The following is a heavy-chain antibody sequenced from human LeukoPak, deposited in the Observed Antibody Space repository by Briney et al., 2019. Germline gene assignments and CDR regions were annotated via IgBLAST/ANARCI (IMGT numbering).Heavy chain of an antibody. CDR2: VNLQGST. Sequence: SGTLSLTCGVSGGSITSTNYWTWVRQPPGKGLEWIGEVNLQGSTNYNPSLMGRVAISVDMSENHISLQLTSVTAADTAVYYCAKDLQDYYASGSYYNVLGGAFDYWGQGTLVTVSS. CDR1: GGSITSTNY. CDR3: AKDLQDYYASGSYYNVLGGAFDY. D-gene: IGHD3-10*01. V-gene: IGHV4-4*02. J-gene: IGHJ4*02.